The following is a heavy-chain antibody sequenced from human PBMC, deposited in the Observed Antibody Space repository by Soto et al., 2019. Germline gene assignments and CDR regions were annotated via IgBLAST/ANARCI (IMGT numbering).Heavy chain of an antibody. CDR3: TQGKRILVVTPFDY. CDR2: ISYDVSNK. V-gene: IGHV3-30*18. CDR1: GFAFSSYG. Sequence: PGGSLRLSSAASGFAFSSYGMHWVRQAPGKGLEGVAVISYDVSNKYYADSVKGRFTISRDNSKDTLHLQMNSLRTEDTAVYYCTQGKRILVVTPFDYWGQLTLFTDSS. J-gene: IGHJ4*02. D-gene: IGHD2-21*02.